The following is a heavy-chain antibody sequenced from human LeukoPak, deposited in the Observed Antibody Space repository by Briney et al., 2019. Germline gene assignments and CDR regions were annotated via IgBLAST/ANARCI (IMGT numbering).Heavy chain of an antibody. V-gene: IGHV3-7*04. J-gene: IGHJ4*02. CDR1: GFTFSSYW. CDR2: IKQDGSEK. CDR3: ARYGTIVAAGTFDY. Sequence: GSLRLSCAASGFTFSSYWMSWVRQAPGKGLEWVGNIKQDGSEKYYVDSVKGRFTISRDNAKNSLYLQMNSLRAEDTAVYYCARYGTIVAAGTFDYWGQGTLVTVSS. D-gene: IGHD6-13*01.